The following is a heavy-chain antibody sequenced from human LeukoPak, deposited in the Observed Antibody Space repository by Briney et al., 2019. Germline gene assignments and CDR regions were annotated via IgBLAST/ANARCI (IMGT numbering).Heavy chain of an antibody. CDR2: IYPVDSDT. D-gene: IGHD3-10*01. CDR3: ARQSRDGSKTRGYYFDY. Sequence: GESLKISCQVSGYSFINYWIGWVRQMPGKGLEPMGIIYPVDSDTTYSPSFQGQVTISADKSISTVYLQWSSLKASDTAMYYCARQSRDGSKTRGYYFDYWGQGTLVTVS. J-gene: IGHJ4*02. V-gene: IGHV5-51*01. CDR1: GYSFINYW.